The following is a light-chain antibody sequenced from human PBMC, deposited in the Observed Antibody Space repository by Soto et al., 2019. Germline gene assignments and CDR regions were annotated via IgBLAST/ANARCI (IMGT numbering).Light chain of an antibody. CDR2: DAS. CDR1: QRVSID. CDR3: QHRHN. J-gene: IGKJ3*01. Sequence: EVVLTQSPATLSLSPGDRATLSCRASQRVSIDFAWYQQKPGQAPRLLIYDASNRATGIPARFSGSGSGTDFTLTISSLETEDCAVYYCQHRHNFGPGTKVDIK. V-gene: IGKV3-11*01.